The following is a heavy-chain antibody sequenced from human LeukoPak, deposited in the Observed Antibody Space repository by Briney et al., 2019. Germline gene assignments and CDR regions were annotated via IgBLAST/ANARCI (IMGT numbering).Heavy chain of an antibody. CDR2: ISGSGGST. J-gene: IGHJ4*02. Sequence: GGSLRLSCAASGFTFSSYAMTWVRQAPGKGLEWVSAISGSGGSTYYADSVKGRFTISRDNSKNTLYLQMNSLRAEDTAVYYCAKADCSSTSCYRSGDYWGQGTLVTVSS. CDR3: AKADCSSTSCYRSGDY. D-gene: IGHD2-2*02. CDR1: GFTFSSYA. V-gene: IGHV3-23*01.